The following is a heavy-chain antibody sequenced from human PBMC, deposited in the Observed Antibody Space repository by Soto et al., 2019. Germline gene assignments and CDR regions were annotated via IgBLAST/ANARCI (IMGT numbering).Heavy chain of an antibody. J-gene: IGHJ5*02. CDR1: VYTFTGYY. CDR2: INPSGGST. Sequence: SVKVTCKSSVYTFTGYYMHWVRQAPGQGLEWMGIINPSGGSTSYAQKFQGRVTMTRDTSTRTVYMELSSLRSEDTAVYYCARRSSGYYINWFDPWGQGTLVTVSS. CDR3: ARRSSGYYINWFDP. V-gene: IGHV1-46*01. D-gene: IGHD3-22*01.